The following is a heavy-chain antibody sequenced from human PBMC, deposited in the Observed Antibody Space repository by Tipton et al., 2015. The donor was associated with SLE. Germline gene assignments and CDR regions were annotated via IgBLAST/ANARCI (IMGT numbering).Heavy chain of an antibody. D-gene: IGHD5-18*01. V-gene: IGHV3-23*01. Sequence: SLRLSCAASGFSFSSYAMSWVRQAPGTGLEWVSAISGSGGTTYYADSVKGRLSISRDNSKNTLYLQMNSLRAEDTAVYYCARVKGRGYSYGLDYWGQGTLVTVSS. CDR3: ARVKGRGYSYGLDY. CDR1: GFSFSSYA. CDR2: ISGSGGTT. J-gene: IGHJ4*02.